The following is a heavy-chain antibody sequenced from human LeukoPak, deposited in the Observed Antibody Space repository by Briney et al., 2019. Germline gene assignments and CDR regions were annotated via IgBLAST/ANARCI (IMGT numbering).Heavy chain of an antibody. CDR1: GFTVSSNY. J-gene: IGHJ3*02. V-gene: IGHV3-66*01. CDR2: IYSGGST. Sequence: GGSLRLSCAASGFTVSSNYMSWVRQAPGKGLEWVSIIYSGGSTYYADSVKGRFTISRDNSKNTLYLQMNSLRAEDTAVYYCAKAGAAAAGQGAFDIWGQGTMVTVSS. CDR3: AKAGAAAAGQGAFDI. D-gene: IGHD6-13*01.